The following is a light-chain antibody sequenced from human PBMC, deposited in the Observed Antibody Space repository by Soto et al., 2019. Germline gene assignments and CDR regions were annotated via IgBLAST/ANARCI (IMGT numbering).Light chain of an antibody. J-gene: IGKJ4*01. CDR1: QSLGSN. CDR3: QQYGYLVT. CDR2: GAS. V-gene: IGKV3-20*01. Sequence: EIVMTQSPATLSMSPGEIATLYCRASQSLGSNLAWYQQKPGQAPRLLIYGASSRATGIPDRFSGSGSGTDFTLTISRLEPEDFAMYYCQQYGYLVTFGGGTKVDIK.